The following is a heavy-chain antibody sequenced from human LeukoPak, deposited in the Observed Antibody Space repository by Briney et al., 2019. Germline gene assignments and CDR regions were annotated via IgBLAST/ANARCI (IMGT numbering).Heavy chain of an antibody. J-gene: IGHJ6*03. Sequence: GASVKVSCKASGYTFTSYGISWVRQAPGQGLEWMGWISTYNGNTNYAQKLQGRVTMSTDTSTSTAYMELRSLRAEDTAVYYCARDPGSAFGGVIVKVYYYYMDVWGKGTTVTVSS. CDR1: GYTFTSYG. CDR3: ARDPGSAFGGVIVKVYYYYMDV. D-gene: IGHD3-16*02. V-gene: IGHV1-18*01. CDR2: ISTYNGNT.